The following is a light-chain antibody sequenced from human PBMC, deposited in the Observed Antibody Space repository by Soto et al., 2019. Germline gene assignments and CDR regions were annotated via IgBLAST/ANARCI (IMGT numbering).Light chain of an antibody. CDR1: QSISNNY. Sequence: EIVLTQSPGSLSLSPGERATLSCRASQSISNNYLAWYQHKPGQAPRLLIYGASSRATGIPDRFSGSGSGTDFTLTISRLEPEDFAVYYCQQCGSSSYTFGQGTKLEIK. J-gene: IGKJ2*01. CDR2: GAS. CDR3: QQCGSSSYT. V-gene: IGKV3-20*01.